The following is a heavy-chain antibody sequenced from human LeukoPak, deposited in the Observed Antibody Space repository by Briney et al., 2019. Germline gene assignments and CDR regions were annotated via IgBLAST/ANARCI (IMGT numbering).Heavy chain of an antibody. D-gene: IGHD6-19*01. Sequence: QPGRSLRLSCAASGFTFTNYAFHWVRQAPGKGLEWVSLISYDGSNKDYADSVKGRFTISRDISKTALFLQMNSLRAEDTAVYYCARASGTQWPLSTDAFDIWGQGTMVTVSS. CDR3: ARASGTQWPLSTDAFDI. CDR2: ISYDGSNK. J-gene: IGHJ3*02. CDR1: GFTFTNYA. V-gene: IGHV3-30*03.